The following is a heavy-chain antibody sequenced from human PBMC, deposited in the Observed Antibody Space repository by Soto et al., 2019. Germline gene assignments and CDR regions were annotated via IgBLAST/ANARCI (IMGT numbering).Heavy chain of an antibody. Sequence: QVQLVQSGAEVKKPGASGKVSCKTSGYTFTSYHISWVRQAPGQGLEWMGWISAYNTNTNSAQKFQGRFNMTTDTLTSTAYMELRSLRSDYTAVYYCARDTPPTDYWGQGTLVTVSS. CDR2: ISAYNTNT. V-gene: IGHV1-18*01. CDR1: GYTFTSYH. J-gene: IGHJ4*02. CDR3: ARDTPPTDY.